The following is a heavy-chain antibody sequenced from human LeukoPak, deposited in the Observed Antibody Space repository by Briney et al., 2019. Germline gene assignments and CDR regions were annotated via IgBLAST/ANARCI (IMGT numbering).Heavy chain of an antibody. V-gene: IGHV3-23*01. J-gene: IGHJ3*01. CDR2: IWGSGVTT. CDR3: GRDPNGDYVGAFEF. Sequence: GGSLRLSCAASGFIFSNYALVWVRQAPGKGVEWVSSIWGSGVTTRYADAVKGRFTISRDNSKNTLYLQMNSLGADDTAVYFCGRDPNGDYVGAFEFWGQGTMVTVSS. CDR1: GFIFSNYA. D-gene: IGHD4-17*01.